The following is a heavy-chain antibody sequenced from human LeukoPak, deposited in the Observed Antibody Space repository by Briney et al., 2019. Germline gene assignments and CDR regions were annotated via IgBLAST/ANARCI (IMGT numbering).Heavy chain of an antibody. CDR3: ARAKWLVANLDY. CDR1: GGSISSYY. V-gene: IGHV4-59*01. D-gene: IGHD6-19*01. J-gene: IGHJ4*02. CDR2: IYYSGST. Sequence: SETLSLTCTVSGGSISSYYWSWIRQPPGKGLEWIGYIYYSGSTNYNPSLKSRVTISVDTSKNQFSLKLSSVTAADTAVYYCARAKWLVANLDYWGQGTLVTVSS.